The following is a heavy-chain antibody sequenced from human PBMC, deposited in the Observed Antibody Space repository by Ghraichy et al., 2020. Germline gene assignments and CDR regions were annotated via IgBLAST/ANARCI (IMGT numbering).Heavy chain of an antibody. CDR1: GFTFSSYA. CDR2: ISGSGGST. Sequence: GGSLRLSCAASGFTFSSYAMSWVRQAPGKGLEWVSAISGSGGSTYYADSVKGRFTISRDNSKNTLYLQMNSLRAEDTAVYYCAKDLENPTPYYYYGMDVWGQGTTVTVSS. CDR3: AKDLENPTPYYYYGMDV. D-gene: IGHD4-11*01. J-gene: IGHJ6*02. V-gene: IGHV3-23*01.